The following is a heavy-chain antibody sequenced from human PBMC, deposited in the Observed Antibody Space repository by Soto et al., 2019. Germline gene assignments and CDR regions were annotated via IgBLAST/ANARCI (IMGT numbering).Heavy chain of an antibody. CDR3: TTYDFWSGYYIDAFDI. V-gene: IGHV3-73*01. CDR2: IRSKANSYAT. J-gene: IGHJ3*02. D-gene: IGHD3-3*01. CDR1: GFTFSGSA. Sequence: PGGSLRLSCAASGFTFSGSAMHWVRQASGKGLEWVGRIRSKANSYATAYAASVKGRFTISRDDSKNTAYLQMNSLKTEDTAVYYCTTYDFWSGYYIDAFDIWGQGTMVTVSS.